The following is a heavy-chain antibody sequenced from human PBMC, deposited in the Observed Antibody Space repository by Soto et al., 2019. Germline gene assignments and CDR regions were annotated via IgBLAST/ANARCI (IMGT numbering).Heavy chain of an antibody. D-gene: IGHD3-9*01. Sequence: ASVKVSCKASGYTFTSYGISWVRQAPGQGLEWMGWISAHNGNTNYAQKLQGRVTMTTDTSTSTAYMELRSLRSDDTAVYYCARGYYDILTGYRSNYGMDVWGQGTTVTVSS. CDR3: ARGYYDILTGYRSNYGMDV. CDR1: GYTFTSYG. J-gene: IGHJ6*02. CDR2: ISAHNGNT. V-gene: IGHV1-18*01.